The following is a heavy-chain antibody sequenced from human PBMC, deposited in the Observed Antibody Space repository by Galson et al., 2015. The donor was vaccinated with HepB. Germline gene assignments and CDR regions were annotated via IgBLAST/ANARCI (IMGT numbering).Heavy chain of an antibody. Sequence: SVKVSCKASGYTFTGYYMHWVRQAPGQGLEWMGWINPNSGGTNYAQKFQGWVTMTRDTSISTAYMELSRLRSDDTAVYYCAREPTYYYDSSGPLGDAFDIWGQGTMVTVSS. D-gene: IGHD3-22*01. CDR1: GYTFTGYY. V-gene: IGHV1-2*04. CDR2: INPNSGGT. CDR3: AREPTYYYDSSGPLGDAFDI. J-gene: IGHJ3*02.